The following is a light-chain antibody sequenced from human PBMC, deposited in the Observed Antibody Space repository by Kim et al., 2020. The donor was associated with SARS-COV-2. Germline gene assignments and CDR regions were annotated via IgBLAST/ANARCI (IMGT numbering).Light chain of an antibody. CDR3: QQRSNWYT. J-gene: IGKJ2*01. CDR2: DAS. Sequence: DIVLTQSPATLSLSPGERATLSCRASQSVSSYLAWYQQKPGQAPRLLIYDASNRATGIPARFSGSGSGTDFTLTISSLEPEDFAVYYCQQRSNWYTFGQGTKLEI. V-gene: IGKV3-11*01. CDR1: QSVSSY.